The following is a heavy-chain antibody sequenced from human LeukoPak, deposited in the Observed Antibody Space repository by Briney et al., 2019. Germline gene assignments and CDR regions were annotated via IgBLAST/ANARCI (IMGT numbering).Heavy chain of an antibody. J-gene: IGHJ4*02. CDR1: GGSISSSSYY. CDR3: ARDYKFYCTNGVCYTYYFDY. CDR2: IYTSGST. V-gene: IGHV4-61*02. D-gene: IGHD2-8*01. Sequence: PSETLSLTCTVSGGSISSSSYYWSWIRQPAGKGLEWIGRIYTSGSTNYNPSLKSRVTMSVDTSKNQFSLRLTSVTAADTAVYYCARDYKFYCTNGVCYTYYFDYWGQGTLVTVSS.